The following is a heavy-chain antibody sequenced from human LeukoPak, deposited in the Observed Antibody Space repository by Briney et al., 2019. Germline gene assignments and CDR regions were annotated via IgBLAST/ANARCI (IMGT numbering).Heavy chain of an antibody. CDR2: ISGSSSHR. Sequence: AGGSLRLSCTASGFSFSDYDMSWVRQAPGKGLEWVSSISGSSSHRYYADSAKGRFTISRDNAKNSLYLQMNSLRAEDTAVYYCARAFPPLRTSAAGDYWGQGTLVTFSS. V-gene: IGHV3-21*06. CDR1: GFSFSDYD. CDR3: ARAFPPLRTSAAGDY. J-gene: IGHJ4*02. D-gene: IGHD6-25*01.